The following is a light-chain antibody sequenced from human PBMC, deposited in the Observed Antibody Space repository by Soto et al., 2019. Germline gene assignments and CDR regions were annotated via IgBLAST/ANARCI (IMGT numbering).Light chain of an antibody. CDR1: QSVSTTY. J-gene: IGKJ1*01. V-gene: IGKV3-20*01. Sequence: ESVLTQSPGTLSLSPGERATLSCRAIQSVSTTYLAWYQQRPGQAPRLLIYGASTRATGIPDRFSGSGSGTDFTLTISRLEPEDSAVYYCQQYGSSPTWTFGQGTNVDI. CDR3: QQYGSSPTWT. CDR2: GAS.